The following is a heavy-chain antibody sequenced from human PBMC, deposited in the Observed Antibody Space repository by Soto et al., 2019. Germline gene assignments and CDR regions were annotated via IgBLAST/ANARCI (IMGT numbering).Heavy chain of an antibody. Sequence: ASVKVSCKVSGYTLTELSMHCVRQAPGKGLEWMGGFDPEDGETIYAQKFQGRVTMTEDTPTDTAYMELSSLRSEDTAVYYCATVAYYYDSSGYGDFDYWGQGTLVTVSS. D-gene: IGHD3-22*01. V-gene: IGHV1-24*01. CDR2: FDPEDGET. CDR1: GYTLTELS. CDR3: ATVAYYYDSSGYGDFDY. J-gene: IGHJ4*02.